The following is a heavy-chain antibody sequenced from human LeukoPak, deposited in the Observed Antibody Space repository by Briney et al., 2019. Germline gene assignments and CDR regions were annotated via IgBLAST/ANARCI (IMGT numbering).Heavy chain of an antibody. CDR3: ARSGNSWYFDL. D-gene: IGHD4-23*01. J-gene: IGHJ2*01. V-gene: IGHV4-4*02. Sequence: SGTLSLTCAASGGSISSNNWWSWVRQPPGKGLEWIGEIYNSGSTNYNPSLKSRVTISVDKSKNQFSLRLSSVTAADTAVYYCARSGNSWYFDLWGRGTLVTVSS. CDR1: GGSISSNNW. CDR2: IYNSGST.